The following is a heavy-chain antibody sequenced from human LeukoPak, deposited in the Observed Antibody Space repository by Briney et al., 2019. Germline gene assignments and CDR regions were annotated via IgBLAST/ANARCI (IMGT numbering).Heavy chain of an antibody. CDR1: GFTFSSYA. J-gene: IGHJ4*02. CDR2: ISGSGGST. Sequence: PGGSLRLSCAASGFTFSSYAMSWVRQAPGKGLEWVSAISGSGGSTYYADSVKGRFTISRDNSKNTLYLQMNSLRAEDTAVYYCAKEGYDSSGYYPAHAVYYFDYWGQGTLVTVSS. D-gene: IGHD3-22*01. V-gene: IGHV3-23*01. CDR3: AKEGYDSSGYYPAHAVYYFDY.